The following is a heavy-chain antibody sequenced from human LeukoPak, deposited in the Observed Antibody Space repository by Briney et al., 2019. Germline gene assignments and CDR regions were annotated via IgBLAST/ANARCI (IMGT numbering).Heavy chain of an antibody. CDR3: ARHYGSGTYPLDY. D-gene: IGHD3-10*01. J-gene: IGHJ4*02. CDR2: IYYSGST. CDR1: GGSISGYY. Sequence: SETLSLTCTVSGGSISGYYWSWIRQPPGKGLEWIGYIYYSGSTNYNPSLESRVTISVGTSKNQFSLKLSSVTAAGTAVYYCARHYGSGTYPLDYWGQGTLVTVSS. V-gene: IGHV4-59*08.